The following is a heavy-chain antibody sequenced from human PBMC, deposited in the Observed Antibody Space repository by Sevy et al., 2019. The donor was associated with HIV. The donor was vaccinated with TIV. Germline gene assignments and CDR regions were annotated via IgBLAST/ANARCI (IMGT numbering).Heavy chain of an antibody. CDR1: GFTFSKYS. V-gene: IGHV3-23*01. J-gene: IGHJ4*02. Sequence: GGSLRLSCAASGFTFSKYSMSWVRQPPGKGLEWVSTLSFGCGEINYADSVKGRFTISRDNSKSSVYLQMNNLRPEDTAVYYYEREGCTKPHDYWGQGTMVTVSS. CDR3: EREGCTKPHDY. CDR2: LSFGCGEI. D-gene: IGHD2-8*01.